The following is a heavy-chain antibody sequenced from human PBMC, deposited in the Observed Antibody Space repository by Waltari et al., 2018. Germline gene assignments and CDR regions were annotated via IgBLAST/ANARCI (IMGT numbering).Heavy chain of an antibody. CDR2: IKRKTDGGTT. CDR1: GFTFSNAW. J-gene: IGHJ4*02. D-gene: IGHD5-18*01. V-gene: IGHV3-15*01. CDR3: TTAAPYSYGTFDY. Sequence: EVQLVESGGGLVKPGGSLRLSCAASGFTFSNAWMSWVRQAPGKGLEWVGRIKRKTDGGTTDYAAPVKGRFTISRDDSKNTLYLQMNSLKAEDTAVYYCTTAAPYSYGTFDYWGQGTLVTVSS.